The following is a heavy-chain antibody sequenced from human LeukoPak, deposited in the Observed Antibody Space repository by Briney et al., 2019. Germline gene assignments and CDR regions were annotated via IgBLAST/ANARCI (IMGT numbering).Heavy chain of an antibody. CDR1: AFTVTSYP. D-gene: IGHD6-13*01. Sequence: GGSLRLSCAASAFTVTSYPMHWVGQAPGKGLEWVAVMSYDGSNKLYPDSVKGRFTISRDNSKNTLYLQMNSLRAEDTAVYYCAKDRVVSYSSSPDYWGQGALVTVSS. CDR3: AKDRVVSYSSSPDY. V-gene: IGHV3-30-3*01. J-gene: IGHJ4*02. CDR2: MSYDGSNK.